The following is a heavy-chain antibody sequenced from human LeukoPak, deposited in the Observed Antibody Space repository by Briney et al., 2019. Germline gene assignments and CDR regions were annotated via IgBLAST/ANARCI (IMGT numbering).Heavy chain of an antibody. Sequence: GGSLRLSCAASGFTFSSYWMSWVRQAPGKGLEWVANIKQDGSEKYYVDSVKGRFTISRDNAKNSLYLQMNSLRAEDTAVYYCARVSSSSWYDSAFDIWGQGTMVTVSS. CDR2: IKQDGSEK. CDR1: GFTFSSYW. D-gene: IGHD6-13*01. J-gene: IGHJ3*02. V-gene: IGHV3-7*03. CDR3: ARVSSSSWYDSAFDI.